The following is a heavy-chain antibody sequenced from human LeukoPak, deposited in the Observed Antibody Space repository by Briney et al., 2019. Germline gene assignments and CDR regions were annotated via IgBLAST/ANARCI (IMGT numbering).Heavy chain of an antibody. CDR1: GFTFSTKS. J-gene: IGHJ4*02. CDR2: ITADSGTT. V-gene: IGHV3-48*02. Sequence: RGSLRLSCAVSGFTFSTKSMNWVRQAPGKGLEWVSYITADSGTTYYADSVKGRFTISRDNAKNSLYLQMNSLRDEDTAVYYCASRDYFDYWGQGTLVTVSS. CDR3: ASRDYFDY.